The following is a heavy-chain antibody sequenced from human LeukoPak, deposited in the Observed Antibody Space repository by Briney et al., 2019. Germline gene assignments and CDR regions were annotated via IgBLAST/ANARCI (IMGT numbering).Heavy chain of an antibody. V-gene: IGHV4-59*12. CDR3: AREGAVLRYFDWLSVWFDP. CDR2: IYYSGST. Sequence: SETLSLTCTVSGASITSFYWSWIRQPPGKGLEWIGYIYYSGSTKYNPSLKSRVTISIDTSKNQFSLKLSSVTAADTAVYYCAREGAVLRYFDWLSVWFDPWGQGTLVTVSS. D-gene: IGHD3-9*01. J-gene: IGHJ5*02. CDR1: GASITSFY.